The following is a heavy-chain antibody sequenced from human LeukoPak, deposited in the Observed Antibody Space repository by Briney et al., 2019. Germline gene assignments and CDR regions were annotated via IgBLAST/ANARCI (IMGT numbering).Heavy chain of an antibody. J-gene: IGHJ4*02. V-gene: IGHV1-2*02. CDR3: ARGHQDCTNGVCFLTYYFDY. D-gene: IGHD2-8*01. CDR2: INPNSGGT. CDR1: GYTFTGYY. Sequence: GASVKVSCKASGYTFTGYYMHWVRQAPGQGLEWMGWINPNSGGTNYAQKFQGRVTMTRDTSISTAYMELSRLRSDDTAVYYCARGHQDCTNGVCFLTYYFDYWGQGTLVTVSS.